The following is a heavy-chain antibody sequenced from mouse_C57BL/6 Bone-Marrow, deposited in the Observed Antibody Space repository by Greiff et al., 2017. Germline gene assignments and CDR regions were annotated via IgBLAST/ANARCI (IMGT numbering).Heavy chain of an antibody. D-gene: IGHD2-3*01. CDR3: AREVYDGYVHYYAVEY. Sequence: EVMLVESGGGLVKPGGSLKLSCAASGFTFSDYGMHWVRQAPEKGLEWVAYISSGSSTIYYADTVKGRFPISRDNAKNTLFLQITSLRSEDTAMYDSAREVYDGYVHYYAVEYWGQGTSVTVSS. J-gene: IGHJ4*01. CDR2: ISSGSSTI. CDR1: GFTFSDYG. V-gene: IGHV5-17*01.